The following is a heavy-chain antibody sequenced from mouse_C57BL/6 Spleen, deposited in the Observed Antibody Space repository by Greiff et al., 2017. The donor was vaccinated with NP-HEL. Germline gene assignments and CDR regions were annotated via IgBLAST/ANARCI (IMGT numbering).Heavy chain of an antibody. CDR2: IWSGGST. CDR1: GFSLTSYG. D-gene: IGHD1-1*01. J-gene: IGHJ2*01. CDR3: ATLNYYGSRGDY. Sequence: QVQLQQSGPGLVQPSQSLSITCTVSGFSLTSYGVHWVRQSPGKGLEWLGVIWSGGSTDYNAAFISRPSISKDNSKSQVSFKMNSLQADDTAIYYCATLNYYGSRGDYWGQGTTLTVSS. V-gene: IGHV2-2*01.